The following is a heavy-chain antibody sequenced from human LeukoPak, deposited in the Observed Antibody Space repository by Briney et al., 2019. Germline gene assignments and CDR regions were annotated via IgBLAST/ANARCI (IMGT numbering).Heavy chain of an antibody. J-gene: IGHJ6*02. D-gene: IGHD2-2*01. CDR2: MNPNSGNT. V-gene: IGHV1-8*01. CDR3: ARKYCSSTSCYLPWGYYYYGMDV. CDR1: GYTFTSYD. Sequence: ASVKVSCKASGYTFTSYDINWVRQATGQGLEWMGWMNPNSGNTGYAQKFQGRVTMTRNTSISTAYMELSSLRSEDTAVYYCARKYCSSTSCYLPWGYYYYGMDVWGQGTTVTVSS.